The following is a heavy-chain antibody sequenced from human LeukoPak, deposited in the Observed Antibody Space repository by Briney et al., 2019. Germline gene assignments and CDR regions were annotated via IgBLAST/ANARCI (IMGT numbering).Heavy chain of an antibody. V-gene: IGHV1-18*01. J-gene: IGHJ6*04. CDR1: GYTFTSYG. CDR3: ARDKGAAAGKGKYYYYGMDV. D-gene: IGHD6-13*01. Sequence: GASVKVSCKASGYTFTSYGISWVRQAPGQGLEWMGWISAYNGNTNYAQKLQGRVTMTTDTSTSTAYMELRSLRSDDTAVYYCARDKGAAAGKGKYYYYGMDVWGKGTTVTVSS. CDR2: ISAYNGNT.